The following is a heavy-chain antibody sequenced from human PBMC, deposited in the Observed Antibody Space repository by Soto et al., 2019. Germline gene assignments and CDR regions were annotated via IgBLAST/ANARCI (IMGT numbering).Heavy chain of an antibody. CDR2: HYSGGST. CDR3: AREILTGYPTTKYGMDV. Sequence: QPGGSLRLSCAISGFSVSSNYLSWVRQAPGKGLEWVSVHYSGGSTYYADSVQGRFTISRDKSNNTLYLQMNSLRDEDTAVYYCAREILTGYPTTKYGMDVWGQ. V-gene: IGHV3-53*01. D-gene: IGHD3-9*01. CDR1: GFSVSSNY. J-gene: IGHJ6*02.